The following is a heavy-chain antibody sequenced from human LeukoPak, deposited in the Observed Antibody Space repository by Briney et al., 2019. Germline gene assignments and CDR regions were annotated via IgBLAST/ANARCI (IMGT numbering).Heavy chain of an antibody. CDR2: ISGSGGST. CDR1: GFTVRSNY. J-gene: IGHJ4*02. CDR3: AKGSNNYPDNFDY. V-gene: IGHV3-23*01. D-gene: IGHD1-1*01. Sequence: GGSLRLSCAASGFTVRSNYMGWVRQAPGKGLEWVSGISGSGGSTYYAESVKGRCTISRDNSKKTLFLQMNSLRAEDTAVYYCAKGSNNYPDNFDYWGQGTLVTVSS.